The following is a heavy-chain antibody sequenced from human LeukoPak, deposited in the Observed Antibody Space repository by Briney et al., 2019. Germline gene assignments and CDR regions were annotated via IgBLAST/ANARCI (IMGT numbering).Heavy chain of an antibody. Sequence: GGSLRLSCAASGFTFSTYWMHWVRQAPGKGLVWVSRISPTGSTTSYADSVKGRFTVSRDNAKDTLYLQVNNLRAEDTAVYYCARGPNSNWSGLDFWGQGTLLTVSS. J-gene: IGHJ4*02. CDR3: ARGPNSNWSGLDF. CDR2: ISPTGSTT. CDR1: GFTFSTYW. D-gene: IGHD6-6*01. V-gene: IGHV3-74*01.